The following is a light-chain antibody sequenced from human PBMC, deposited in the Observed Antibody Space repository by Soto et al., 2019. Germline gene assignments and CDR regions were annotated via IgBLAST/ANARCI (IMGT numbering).Light chain of an antibody. J-gene: IGLJ1*01. CDR2: GNS. CDR3: QPYDSSLSGSPYV. Sequence: QSVLTQPPSVSGAPGQRVTISCTGSSSNIGAGYDVHWYQQLPGTAPKLLIYGNSNRPSGVPDRFSGSKSGTSASLAITGLQAEDEADYYCQPYDSSLSGSPYVFGTWTKVTAL. CDR1: SSNIGAGYD. V-gene: IGLV1-40*01.